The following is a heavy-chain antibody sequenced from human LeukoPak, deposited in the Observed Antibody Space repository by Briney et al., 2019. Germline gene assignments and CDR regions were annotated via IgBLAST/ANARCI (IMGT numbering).Heavy chain of an antibody. Sequence: ASVKVSCKASGGTFSSYAISWVRQAPGQGLEWMGWMDPNNGNTGYAQKFQGRVTMTRNTSISTACMELSSLRSEDTAVYYCAREFRMVPPTQGDDHWGQGTLVTVSS. V-gene: IGHV1-8*02. CDR3: AREFRMVPPTQGDDH. CDR1: GGTFSSYA. D-gene: IGHD4/OR15-4a*01. CDR2: MDPNNGNT. J-gene: IGHJ4*02.